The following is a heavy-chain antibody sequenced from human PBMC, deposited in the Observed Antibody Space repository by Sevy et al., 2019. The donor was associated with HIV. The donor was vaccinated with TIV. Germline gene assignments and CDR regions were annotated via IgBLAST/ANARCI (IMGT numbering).Heavy chain of an antibody. CDR3: VAANTWQDY. CDR2: VNSDGSST. V-gene: IGHV3-74*01. CDR1: GFTFSSYW. D-gene: IGHD2-15*01. Sequence: GGSLRLSCAASGFTFSSYWMHWVRQAPGKGRVWVSGVNSDGSSTNYADSVKGRFTMSRDSAKNTLYLQMNSLGAEDTAVYFCVAANTWQDYWGQGTLVTVSS. J-gene: IGHJ4*02.